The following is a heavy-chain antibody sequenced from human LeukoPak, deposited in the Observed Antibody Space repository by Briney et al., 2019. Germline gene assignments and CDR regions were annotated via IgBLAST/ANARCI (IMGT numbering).Heavy chain of an antibody. Sequence: ASETLSLTCTVSGGSISSSSYYWGWVRQPPGKGLEWIGSIYYSGYTYYNASLMSRVTISVDTSKNQFSLNLSSVTAADTAVYYCARGQFWSGYSIWGQGTLVTVSS. CDR3: ARGQFWSGYSI. CDR2: IYYSGYT. D-gene: IGHD3-3*02. CDR1: GGSISSSSYY. V-gene: IGHV4-39*01. J-gene: IGHJ4*02.